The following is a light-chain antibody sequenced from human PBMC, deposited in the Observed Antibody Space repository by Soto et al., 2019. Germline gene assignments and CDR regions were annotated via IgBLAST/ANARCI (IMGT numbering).Light chain of an antibody. CDR3: QQYSNWPPWT. Sequence: EIVMTQSPATLAVSPGDTATLSCWASQSLGGNLAWYQQKPGQAPRLLIFRASSRATGVPARFSASGSGTEFTLTISGLQSDDFAVCYCQQYSNWPPWTFGPGTKVDIK. J-gene: IGKJ1*01. CDR2: RAS. V-gene: IGKV3-15*01. CDR1: QSLGGN.